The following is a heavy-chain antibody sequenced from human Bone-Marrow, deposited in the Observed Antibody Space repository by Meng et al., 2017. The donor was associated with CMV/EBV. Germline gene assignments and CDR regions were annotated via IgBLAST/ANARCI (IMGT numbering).Heavy chain of an antibody. CDR3: ATSYDFWSASTKGAFDI. D-gene: IGHD3-3*01. V-gene: IGHV5-51*01. J-gene: IGHJ3*02. CDR2: IYPGDSDT. Sequence: KVSCKGSGYSFTSYWIGWVRQMPGKGLEWMGIIYPGDSDTRYSPSFQGQVTISADKSISTAYLQWSSLKASDTAMYYCATSYDFWSASTKGAFDIWGQGKMVTVSS. CDR1: GYSFTSYW.